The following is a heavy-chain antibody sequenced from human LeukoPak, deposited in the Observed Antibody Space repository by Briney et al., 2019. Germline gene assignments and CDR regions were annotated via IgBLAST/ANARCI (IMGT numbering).Heavy chain of an antibody. CDR1: GFTFSGSA. D-gene: IGHD3-10*02. V-gene: IGHV3-73*01. J-gene: IGHJ3*02. CDR3: TRGFTMFDAFDI. Sequence: GGSLRLSCAASGFTFSGSAMHWVRQASGKGLEWVGRIRSKANSYATAYAASVKGRFTISRDDSKNTAYLQMNSLKTEDTAVYYCTRGFTMFDAFDIWGQGTMVTVSS. CDR2: IRSKANSYAT.